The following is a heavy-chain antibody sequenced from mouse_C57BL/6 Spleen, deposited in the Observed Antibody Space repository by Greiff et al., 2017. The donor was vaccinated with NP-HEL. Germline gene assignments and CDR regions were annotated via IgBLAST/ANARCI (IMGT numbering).Heavy chain of an antibody. Sequence: EVKLVESGGGLVKPGGSLKLSCAASGFTFSSYAMSWVRQTPEKRLEWVATISDGGSYTYYPDNVKGRFTISKDNAKNNLYLQMSHLKSEDTAMYYCARDYYGRWYFDVWGTGTTVTVSS. D-gene: IGHD1-1*01. CDR2: ISDGGSYT. V-gene: IGHV5-4*01. CDR3: ARDYYGRWYFDV. J-gene: IGHJ1*03. CDR1: GFTFSSYA.